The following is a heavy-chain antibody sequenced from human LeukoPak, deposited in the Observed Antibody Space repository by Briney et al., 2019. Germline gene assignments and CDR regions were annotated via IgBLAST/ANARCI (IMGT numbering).Heavy chain of an antibody. V-gene: IGHV4-34*01. D-gene: IGHD4-17*01. CDR2: INHSGST. CDR1: GGSFSGYY. CDR3: ARGLTTVTTFNWFDP. Sequence: SETLSLTCAVYGGSFSGYYWSWIRQPPEKGLEWIGEINHSGSTNYNPSLKSRVTISVDTSKNQFSLRLSSVTAADTAVYYCARGLTTVTTFNWFDPWGQGTLFTVSS. J-gene: IGHJ5*02.